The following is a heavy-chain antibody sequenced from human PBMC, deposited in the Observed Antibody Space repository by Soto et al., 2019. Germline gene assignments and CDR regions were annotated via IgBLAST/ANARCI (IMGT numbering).Heavy chain of an antibody. D-gene: IGHD3-3*01. CDR1: GGSMNSYY. V-gene: IGHV4-4*07. CDR3: ARGQRFSDWFDP. CDR2: VYSSGGT. Sequence: SETLSLTCTVSGGSMNSYYWTWIRQPAGKGLEWIGRVYSSGGTHYNPSLKSRITISLDTSNNQFSLRLLSVTDADTAVYYCARGQRFSDWFDPWGQGTLVTVSS. J-gene: IGHJ5*02.